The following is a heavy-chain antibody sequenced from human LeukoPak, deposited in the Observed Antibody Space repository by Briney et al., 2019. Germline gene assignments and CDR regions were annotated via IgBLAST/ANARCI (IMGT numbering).Heavy chain of an antibody. D-gene: IGHD6-19*01. CDR2: IYHSGST. CDR1: GYSISSGYY. CDR3: ARQLAVAPFDY. V-gene: IGHV4-38-2*01. Sequence: SETLSLTCAVSGYSISSGYYWGWIRQPPGKGLEWIRSIYHSGSTYYNPSLKSRVTISVDTSKNQFSLKLSSVTAADTAAYYCARQLAVAPFDYWGQGTLVTVSS. J-gene: IGHJ4*02.